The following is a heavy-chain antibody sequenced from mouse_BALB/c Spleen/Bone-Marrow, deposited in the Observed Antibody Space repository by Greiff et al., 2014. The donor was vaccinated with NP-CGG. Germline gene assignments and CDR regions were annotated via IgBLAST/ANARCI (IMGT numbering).Heavy chain of an antibody. J-gene: IGHJ2*01. V-gene: IGHV5-12-2*01. D-gene: IGHD1-1*01. CDR1: GFTFSSYT. CDR3: ARHGGSRGYYFDY. Sequence: EVQLVESGGGLVQPGGSLKLFCAASGFTFSSYTMSWVRQTPEKGLEWVAYISNGGGSTYYPDTVKGRFTISRDNTKNTLYLQMSSLKSEDTAMYYCARHGGSRGYYFDYWGQGTTLTVSS. CDR2: ISNGGGST.